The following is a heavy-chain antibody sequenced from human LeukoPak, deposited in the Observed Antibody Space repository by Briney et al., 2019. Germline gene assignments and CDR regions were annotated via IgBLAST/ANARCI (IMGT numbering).Heavy chain of an antibody. Sequence: SETLSLTCTVSGGSISSGGYYWSWIRQHPGKGLEWIGYIYYSGSTYYNPSLKSRVTISVDTSKNQFSLKLSSVTAADTAVYYCARGDIVVVPAAPSGRGFWFDPWGQGTLVTVSS. CDR1: GGSISSGGYY. V-gene: IGHV4-31*03. D-gene: IGHD2-2*01. CDR2: IYYSGST. J-gene: IGHJ5*02. CDR3: ARGDIVVVPAAPSGRGFWFDP.